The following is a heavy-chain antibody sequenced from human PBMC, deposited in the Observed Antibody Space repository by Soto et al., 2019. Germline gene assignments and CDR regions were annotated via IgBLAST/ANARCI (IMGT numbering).Heavy chain of an antibody. V-gene: IGHV4-39*01. D-gene: IGHD6-25*01. J-gene: IGHJ5*02. CDR1: GDSITSSSHF. CDR3: AGQTFTIAAASYGRSNWFDP. Sequence: SETLSLTCSASGDSITSSSHFWGWVRQPPGKGLEWIGTSYFTGNTYYTPSLKSRLTMSIDTSKNEFSLRLNSVTAADTAVYYCAGQTFTIAAASYGRSNWFDPWGPGTLVTVSS. CDR2: SYFTGNT.